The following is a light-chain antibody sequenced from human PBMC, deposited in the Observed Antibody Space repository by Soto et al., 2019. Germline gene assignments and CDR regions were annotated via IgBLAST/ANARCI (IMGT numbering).Light chain of an antibody. CDR3: QSYASSLLGV. CDR2: GNS. V-gene: IGLV1-40*01. CDR1: SSNIGAGYD. Sequence: QSALTQPPSVSGAPGQRVTISCTGSSSNIGAGYDVHWYQQLPGTAPKLLIYGNSNRPSGVPDRFSGSKSGTSASLAITGLQAEDEADYYCQSYASSLLGVFGGGTKLTVL. J-gene: IGLJ2*01.